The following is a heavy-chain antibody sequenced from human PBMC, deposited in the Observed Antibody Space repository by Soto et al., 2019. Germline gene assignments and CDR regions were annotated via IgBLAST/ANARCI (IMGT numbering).Heavy chain of an antibody. CDR1: GFTFANYA. CDR3: AKAIALADFDY. Sequence: HPGGSLRLSCAASGFTFANYAMSWVRQAPGRGLEWVSALSGNGVYTYYADSVKGRFTISRDNSKKTLYLQMTGLRAEDTAKYYCAKAIALADFDYWGQGALVTVSS. V-gene: IGHV3-23*01. CDR2: LSGNGVYT. D-gene: IGHD6-19*01. J-gene: IGHJ4*02.